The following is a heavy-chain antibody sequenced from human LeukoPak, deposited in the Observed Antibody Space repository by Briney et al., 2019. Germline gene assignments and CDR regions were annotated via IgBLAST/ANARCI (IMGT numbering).Heavy chain of an antibody. Sequence: SETLSLTCTVSGGSISSYYWSWIRQPPGKGLEWIGYIYYSGSTNYNPSLKSRVTISVDTSKNRFSLKLSSVTAADTAVYYCARGGGYNYFDYWGQGTLVTVSS. CDR2: IYYSGST. CDR1: GGSISSYY. D-gene: IGHD5-24*01. V-gene: IGHV4-59*01. J-gene: IGHJ4*02. CDR3: ARGGGYNYFDY.